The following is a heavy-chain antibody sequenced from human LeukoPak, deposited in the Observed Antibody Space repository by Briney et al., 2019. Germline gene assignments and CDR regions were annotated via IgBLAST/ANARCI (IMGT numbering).Heavy chain of an antibody. V-gene: IGHV5-51*01. CDR3: ARHFPPPSHDAFDT. CDR2: IYPADSDT. CDR1: GYTFGGYW. Sequence: GESLKISCKASGYTFGGYWIGWVRQMPGKGLECMGIIYPADSDTRYGPSFQGQVTISADKSISTAYLQWSSLQASDTAMYYCARHFPPPSHDAFDTWGQGTMVTVSS. J-gene: IGHJ3*02.